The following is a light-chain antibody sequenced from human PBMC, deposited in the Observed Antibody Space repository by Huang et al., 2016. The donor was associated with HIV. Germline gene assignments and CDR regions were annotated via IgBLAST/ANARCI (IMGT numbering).Light chain of an antibody. CDR3: QQYINWPLYT. V-gene: IGKV3-15*01. Sequence: EIVMTQSPATLSVSPGERATLSCRASQSVSSNLAWYQQKPGQAPRLLIYGASTRATGIPARFSGSGSGTEFTLTINSLQSEDFAVYYCQQYINWPLYTFGQGTKLEIK. J-gene: IGKJ2*01. CDR1: QSVSSN. CDR2: GAS.